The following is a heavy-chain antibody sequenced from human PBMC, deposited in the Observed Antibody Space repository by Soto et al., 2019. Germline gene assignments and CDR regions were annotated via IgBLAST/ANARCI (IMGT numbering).Heavy chain of an antibody. V-gene: IGHV3-21*01. CDR3: ARDPDGEPLFDY. D-gene: IGHD4-17*01. J-gene: IGHJ4*02. Sequence: PGGSLRLSCAASGFTFSSYSMNWVRQAPGKGLEWVSSISSSSSYIYYADSVKGRFTISRDNAKNSLYLQMNSLRAEDTAVYYCARDPDGEPLFDYWGQGTLVTVSS. CDR2: ISSSSSYI. CDR1: GFTFSSYS.